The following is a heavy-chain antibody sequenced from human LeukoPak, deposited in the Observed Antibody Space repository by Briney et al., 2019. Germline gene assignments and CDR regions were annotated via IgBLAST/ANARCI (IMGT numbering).Heavy chain of an antibody. CDR2: ISGSGGST. V-gene: IGHV3-23*01. CDR1: GFTFSSYA. CDR3: AKDPIYGHDAFDI. D-gene: IGHD3-10*01. Sequence: PGGSLRLSCAASGFTFSSYAMSWVRQAPGKGLEWVSAISGSGGSTYYADSVKGRFTISRDNSKNTLYLQMNSLRAEDTGVYYCAKDPIYGHDAFDIWGQGTMVTVSS. J-gene: IGHJ3*02.